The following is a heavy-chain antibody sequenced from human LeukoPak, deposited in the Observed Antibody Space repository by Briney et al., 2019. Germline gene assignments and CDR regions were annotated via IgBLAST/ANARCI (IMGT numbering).Heavy chain of an antibody. D-gene: IGHD4-23*01. CDR1: GFTVSNNY. J-gene: IGHJ4*02. Sequence: GGSLRLPCAVSGFTVSNNYMSWVRQAPGKGLAWVSVIYSGGTTYYTDSVKGRFTISRDNSKNTLYLQMNSLRAEDTAVYYCARGGGGGNPFDYWGQGTLVTVSS. V-gene: IGHV3-53*01. CDR3: ARGGGGGNPFDY. CDR2: IYSGGTT.